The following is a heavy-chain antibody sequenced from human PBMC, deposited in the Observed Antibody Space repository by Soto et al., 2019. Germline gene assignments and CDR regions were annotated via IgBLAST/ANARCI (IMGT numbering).Heavy chain of an antibody. CDR3: ARVNPYGSSWYHDY. J-gene: IGHJ4*02. Sequence: QLQLQESGSGLVKPSQTLSLTCAVSGGSISSGGYSWSWIRQPPGKGLEWIGYIYHSGSTYYNPSLQSPVTISVDSSKNRCPLKLRSVTAADTAVYYCARVNPYGSSWYHDYWGQGTLVTVSS. D-gene: IGHD6-13*01. CDR2: IYHSGST. V-gene: IGHV4-30-2*01. CDR1: GGSISSGGYS.